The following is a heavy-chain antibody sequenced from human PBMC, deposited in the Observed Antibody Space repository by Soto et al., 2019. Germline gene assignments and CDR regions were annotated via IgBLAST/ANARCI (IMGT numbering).Heavy chain of an antibody. Sequence: QITLKESGPTLVKPTQTLTLTCSFSGFSLTTGGVGVGWVRQSPGAALEWLALIYWDDDERYSPSLRTRLTITKDISKNQVALMMTNMEPVDTGTYFCAHSRNLITEDAQVGDFDYWGQGAFVTVSS. J-gene: IGHJ4*02. V-gene: IGHV2-5*02. D-gene: IGHD7-27*01. CDR1: GFSLTTGGVG. CDR3: AHSRNLITEDAQVGDFDY. CDR2: IYWDDDE.